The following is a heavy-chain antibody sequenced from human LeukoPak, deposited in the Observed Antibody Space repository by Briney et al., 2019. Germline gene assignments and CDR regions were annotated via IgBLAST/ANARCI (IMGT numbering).Heavy chain of an antibody. Sequence: SETLSLTCTVSGDSITSAGYYWTWVRQYPGKGLEWIGYICNAGSTYYNPSLRSRVTTSLDTSKNQFSLRLSSVTAADTAVYYCARVVAATIYQFDHWGQGTLVTVSS. CDR1: GDSITSAGYY. J-gene: IGHJ4*02. CDR2: ICNAGST. D-gene: IGHD2-15*01. V-gene: IGHV4-31*03. CDR3: ARVVAATIYQFDH.